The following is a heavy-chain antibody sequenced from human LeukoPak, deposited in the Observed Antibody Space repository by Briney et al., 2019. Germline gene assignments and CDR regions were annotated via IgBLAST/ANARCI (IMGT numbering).Heavy chain of an antibody. Sequence: EASVKVSCKTSGYTFSTYGLSWVREASGPGLEWMGWISGNSGKTHYAQKFQDRVTLSTDTSSTTAFMELRSLRSDETSMYYCARNAGSYFEFAPWGQGTLVTVS. CDR3: ARNAGSYFEFAP. D-gene: IGHD1-26*01. J-gene: IGHJ5*02. V-gene: IGHV1-18*01. CDR1: GYTFSTYG. CDR2: ISGNSGKT.